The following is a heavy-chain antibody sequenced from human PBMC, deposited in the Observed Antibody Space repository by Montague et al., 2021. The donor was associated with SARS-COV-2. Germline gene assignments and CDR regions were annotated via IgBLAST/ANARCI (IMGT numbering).Heavy chain of an antibody. CDR1: GYSISSGYY. Sequence: SETLSLTCIVSGYSISSGYYWGWVRQPPGKGLEWLGFIDYSGSTYYNPSLKTRVTMSLDTSKNQFSLKLTSATAADTALYYCARDITLGLDVWGRGTTVTVSS. CDR3: ARDITLGLDV. CDR2: IDYSGST. V-gene: IGHV4-38-2*02. J-gene: IGHJ6*02.